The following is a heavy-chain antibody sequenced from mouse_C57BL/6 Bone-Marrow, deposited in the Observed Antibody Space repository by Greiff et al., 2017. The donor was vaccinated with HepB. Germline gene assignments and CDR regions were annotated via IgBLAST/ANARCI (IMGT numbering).Heavy chain of an antibody. CDR1: GYTFTSYW. V-gene: IGHV1-69*01. CDR2: IDPSDSYT. CDR3: ARGDY. J-gene: IGHJ2*01. Sequence: QVQLQQPGAELVMPGASVKLSCKASGYTFTSYWMHWVKQRPGQGLEWIGEIDPSDSYTNYNQKFKGKSTLTVDKSSSTAYMQLSSLTSEDSAIYYCARGDYWGQGTTLTVSS.